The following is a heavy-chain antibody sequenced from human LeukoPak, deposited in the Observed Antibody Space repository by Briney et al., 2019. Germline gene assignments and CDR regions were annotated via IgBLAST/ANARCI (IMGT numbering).Heavy chain of an antibody. CDR2: IGVGGDT. V-gene: IGHV3-13*02. CDR3: VRGGIRLAGLDAFDI. CDR1: GFTFSKYD. J-gene: IGHJ3*02. D-gene: IGHD6-19*01. Sequence: GALGLSCAASGFTFSKYDVYWVRQTTGKGLECVSAIGVGGDTKYTDSVKGRFTISRENGKESLYLHMNSLRAEDTAVYYCVRGGIRLAGLDAFDIWGQGTVVAVFS.